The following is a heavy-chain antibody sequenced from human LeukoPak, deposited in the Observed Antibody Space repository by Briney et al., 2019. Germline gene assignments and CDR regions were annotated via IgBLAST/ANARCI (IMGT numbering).Heavy chain of an antibody. CDR3: ASRTYTYDSSGYYRRNYYFDY. D-gene: IGHD3-22*01. Sequence: GASVKVSCKASGYSFTSYYMHWVRQAPGQGLEWMGFINPSGSSAAYAQKFQGRLTMTRDMSTSTDYMELTSLTSDDTAVYYCASRTYTYDSSGYYRRNYYFDYWGQGTLVTVSS. CDR1: GYSFTSYY. CDR2: INPSGSSA. J-gene: IGHJ4*02. V-gene: IGHV1-46*01.